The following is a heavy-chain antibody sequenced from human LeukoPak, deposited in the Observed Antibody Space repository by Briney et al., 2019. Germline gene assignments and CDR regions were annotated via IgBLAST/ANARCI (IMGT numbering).Heavy chain of an antibody. CDR1: GYTFTGYY. V-gene: IGHV1-2*02. D-gene: IGHD3-3*01. J-gene: IGHJ5*02. Sequence: ASVKVSCKASGYTFTGYYMHWVRQAPGQGLEWMGWINPNSGGTNYAQKFQGRVTMTRDTSISTAYMELSRLRSDDTAVYYCARDQRHYGFWSGLSNTNWFDPWGQGTLVTVSS. CDR3: ARDQRHYGFWSGLSNTNWFDP. CDR2: INPNSGGT.